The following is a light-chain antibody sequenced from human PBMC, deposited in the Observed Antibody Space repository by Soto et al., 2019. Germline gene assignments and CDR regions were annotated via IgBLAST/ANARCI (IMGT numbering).Light chain of an antibody. V-gene: IGKV3D-15*01. J-gene: IGKJ1*01. CDR3: QQYNIWRT. CDR1: QSVSSK. Sequence: EIVMTQSPATLSVSPGERATLSCRANQSVSSKLAWYQQKPGQAPRLLIYAASTRATGIPARFSGSGSGTEFTLTISSLQSEDFAIYYCQQYNIWRTFGQGTDVEIK. CDR2: AAS.